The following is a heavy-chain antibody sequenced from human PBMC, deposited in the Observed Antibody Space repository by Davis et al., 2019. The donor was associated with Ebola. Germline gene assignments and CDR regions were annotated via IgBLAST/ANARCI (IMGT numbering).Heavy chain of an antibody. J-gene: IGHJ6*02. V-gene: IGHV3-48*02. CDR1: GFTFSSYS. CDR2: IISSSSTI. Sequence: GGPLRLSCAAPGFTFSSYSMNWVRQAPGKGLEWVPYIISSSSTIYYADSVKGRFTISRDNAKNSLYLQMNSLRDEDTAVYYCARFTVTAKLYYYYYYGMDVWGQGTTVTVSS. CDR3: ARFTVTAKLYYYYYYGMDV. D-gene: IGHD2-21*02.